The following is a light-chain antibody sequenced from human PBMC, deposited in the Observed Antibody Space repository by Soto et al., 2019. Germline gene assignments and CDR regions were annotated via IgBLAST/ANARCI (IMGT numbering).Light chain of an antibody. J-gene: IGKJ1*01. Sequence: EIVMTQSPATLSVSPVEIATLSFRASQSVSSNLAWYQQKPGQATRLLIYGASTRATGIQDRLSGSWSGTEFTLTIRRLEPEDFAVYYCKQYGSSGTFGQGTKVDIK. CDR1: QSVSSN. V-gene: IGKV3-20*01. CDR3: KQYGSSGT. CDR2: GAS.